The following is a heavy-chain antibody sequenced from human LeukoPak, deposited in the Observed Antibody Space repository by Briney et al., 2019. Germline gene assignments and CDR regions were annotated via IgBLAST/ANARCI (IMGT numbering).Heavy chain of an antibody. CDR3: AREGRAIFGVAAFDP. D-gene: IGHD3-3*01. CDR1: GGSISSYY. CDR2: IYTSGST. Sequence: SETLSLTCTVSGGSISSYYWSWIRQPAGKGLEWIGRIYTSGSTNYNPSLKSRVTMSVDTSKNQFSLKLSSVTAADTAVYYCAREGRAIFGVAAFDPWGQGTLVTVSS. V-gene: IGHV4-4*07. J-gene: IGHJ5*02.